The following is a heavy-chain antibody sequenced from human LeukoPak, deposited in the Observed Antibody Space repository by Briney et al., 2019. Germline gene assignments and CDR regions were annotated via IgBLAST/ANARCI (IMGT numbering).Heavy chain of an antibody. CDR1: GYTFTSNY. J-gene: IGHJ4*02. CDR2: ISPSGGST. Sequence: KPGASVKVSCKAFGYTFTSNYMHWVRQAPGQGPEWMGVISPSGGSTTYAQKFQGRVTMTRDTSISTAYMELSRLRFDDTAVYYCARNKEGKSLDYWGQGTLVTVSS. CDR3: ARNKEGKSLDY. V-gene: IGHV1-46*01.